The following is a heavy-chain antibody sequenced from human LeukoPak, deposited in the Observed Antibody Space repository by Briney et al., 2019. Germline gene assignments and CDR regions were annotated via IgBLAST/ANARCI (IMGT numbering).Heavy chain of an antibody. CDR2: IIPILGIA. J-gene: IGHJ4*02. V-gene: IGHV1-69*04. CDR3: ASGGVPHYCSSTSCYIPFDY. Sequence: SVKVSCKASGGTFSSYAISWVRQAPGQGLEWMGRIIPILGIANYAQKFQGRVTITADKSTSTAYMELSSLRSEDTAVYYCASGGVPHYCSSTSCYIPFDYWGQGTLVTVSS. CDR1: GGTFSSYA. D-gene: IGHD2-2*02.